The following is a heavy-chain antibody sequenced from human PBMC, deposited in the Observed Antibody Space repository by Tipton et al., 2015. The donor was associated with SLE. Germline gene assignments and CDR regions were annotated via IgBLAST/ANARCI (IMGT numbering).Heavy chain of an antibody. V-gene: IGHV4-30-2*01. J-gene: IGHJ4*02. CDR3: ARGVRGSSGYIDY. CDR1: GGSISSGGYS. CDR2: IYHSGST. D-gene: IGHD3-22*01. Sequence: TLSLTCAVSGGSISSGGYSWSWIRQPPGKGLEWIGYIYHSGSTYYNPSLKSRVTISVDRSKNQFSLKLSSVTAADTAVYYCARGVRGSSGYIDYWGQGTLVTVSS.